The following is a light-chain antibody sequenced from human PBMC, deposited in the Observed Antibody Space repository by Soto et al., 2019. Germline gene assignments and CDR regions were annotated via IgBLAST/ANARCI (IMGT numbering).Light chain of an antibody. CDR1: QSISNW. CDR3: QQYNSYST. V-gene: IGKV1-5*01. CDR2: DAS. Sequence: DIQMTQSPSTLSASVGDRVTITCRASQSISNWLAWYQQKSGKAPKLLIYDASSLESGVPSRLSGSGSGTEFPLTSSSLHPDDFATYYCQQYNSYSTFGQGTKVEVK. J-gene: IGKJ1*01.